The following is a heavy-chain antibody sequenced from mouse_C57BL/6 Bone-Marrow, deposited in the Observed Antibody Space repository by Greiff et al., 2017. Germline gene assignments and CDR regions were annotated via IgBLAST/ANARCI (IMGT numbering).Heavy chain of an antibody. CDR2: IYPRDGST. CDR1: GYTFTDHT. J-gene: IGHJ3*01. CDR3: AREEKLRLAWFAY. D-gene: IGHD2-4*01. V-gene: IGHV1-78*01. Sequence: VKLMESDAELVKPGASVKISCKVSGYTFTDHTIHWMKQRPEQGLEWIGYIYPRDGSTKYNEKFKGKATLTADKSSSTAYMQLNSLTSEDSAVYFCAREEKLRLAWFAYGGQGTLVTVSA.